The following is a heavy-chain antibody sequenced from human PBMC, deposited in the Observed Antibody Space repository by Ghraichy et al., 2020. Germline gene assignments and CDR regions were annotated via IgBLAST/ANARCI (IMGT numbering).Heavy chain of an antibody. CDR3: ARAAARVVVPAAMLAFDI. J-gene: IGHJ3*02. D-gene: IGHD2-2*01. CDR1: GYTFTSYG. Sequence: ASVKVSCKASGYTFTSYGISWVRQAPGQGLEWMGWISAYNGNTNYAQKLQGRVTMTTDTSTSTAYMELRSLRSDDTAVYYCARAAARVVVPAAMLAFDIWGQGTMVTVSS. CDR2: ISAYNGNT. V-gene: IGHV1-18*01.